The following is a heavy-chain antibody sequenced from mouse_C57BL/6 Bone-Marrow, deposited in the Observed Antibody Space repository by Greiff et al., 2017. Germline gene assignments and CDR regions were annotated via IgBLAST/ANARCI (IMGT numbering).Heavy chain of an antibody. CDR1: GFTFRSYA. Sequence: EVKLVESGGGLVKPGGSLKLSCAASGFTFRSYAMSWVRQTPEKRLEWVATISDGGSYTYYPDNVKGRFTISRDNAKNNLYLQMSHLKSEDTAMYYCAREGYFFAYWGQGTLVTVSA. J-gene: IGHJ3*01. V-gene: IGHV5-4*01. CDR3: AREGYFFAY. CDR2: ISDGGSYT. D-gene: IGHD2-3*01.